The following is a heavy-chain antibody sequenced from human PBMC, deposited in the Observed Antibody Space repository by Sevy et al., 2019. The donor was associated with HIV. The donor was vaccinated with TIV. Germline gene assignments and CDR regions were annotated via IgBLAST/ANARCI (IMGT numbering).Heavy chain of an antibody. CDR2: ISFDGASR. Sequence: GGSLRLSCAASGFTFSHYAMHWIRQAPGKGLEWVAAISFDGASRNYADSVRRRFTISRDDSKNTVYLHMRGLRSEDTAVYFCAKDHAVTTEWVVFDSWGQGTLVTVSS. V-gene: IGHV3-30*18. CDR1: GFTFSHYA. CDR3: AKDHAVTTEWVVFDS. J-gene: IGHJ4*02. D-gene: IGHD4-17*01.